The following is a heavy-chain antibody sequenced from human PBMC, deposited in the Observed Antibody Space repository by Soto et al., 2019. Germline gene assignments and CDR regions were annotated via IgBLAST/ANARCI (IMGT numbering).Heavy chain of an antibody. CDR1: GYTFTSYG. D-gene: IGHD3-16*02. Sequence: ASVKVSCKASGYTFTSYGISWVRQAPGQGREWMGWISAYNGNTNYAQKLQGRVTMTTDTSTSTAYMELRSLRSDDTAVYYCARSYDYVWGSYRYNDYWGQGXLVTVSS. CDR2: ISAYNGNT. CDR3: ARSYDYVWGSYRYNDY. V-gene: IGHV1-18*04. J-gene: IGHJ4*02.